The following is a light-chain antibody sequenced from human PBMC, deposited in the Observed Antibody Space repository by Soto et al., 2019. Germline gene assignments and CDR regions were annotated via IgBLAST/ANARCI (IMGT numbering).Light chain of an antibody. V-gene: IGLV1-47*01. CDR2: RNN. CDR1: SSNIGSNY. Sequence: QSVLTQPPSASGTPGQRVTISCSGSSSNIGSNYVYWYQQLPGTAPKLLIYRNNQRPSGVPDRFSGSKSGTSASLAISGLRAEDEADYYCAAWDDLLRPHVVFGGGTKLTVL. J-gene: IGLJ2*01. CDR3: AAWDDLLRPHVV.